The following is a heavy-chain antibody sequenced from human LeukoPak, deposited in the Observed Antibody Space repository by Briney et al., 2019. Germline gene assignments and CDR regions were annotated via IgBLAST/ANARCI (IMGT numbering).Heavy chain of an antibody. CDR2: IIPIFGTA. Sequence: ASVKVSCKASGYTFTGYYMHWVRQAPGQGLEWMGGIIPIFGTANYAQKFQGRVTITADKSTSTAYMELSSLRSEDTAVYYCASEGPAASSSDYWGQGTLVTVSS. CDR1: GYTFTGYY. V-gene: IGHV1-69*06. D-gene: IGHD6-6*01. CDR3: ASEGPAASSSDY. J-gene: IGHJ4*02.